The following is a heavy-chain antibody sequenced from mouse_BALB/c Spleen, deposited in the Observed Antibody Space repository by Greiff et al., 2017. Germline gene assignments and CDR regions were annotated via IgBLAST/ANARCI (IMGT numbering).Heavy chain of an antibody. D-gene: IGHD1-2*01. CDR1: GFTFSSYA. V-gene: IGHV5-6-5*01. Sequence: DVKLVESGGGLVKPGGSLKLSCAASGFTFSSYAMSWVRQTPEKRLEWVASISSGGSTYYPASVKGRFTISRDNARNILYLQMSSLRSEYTALYYCARGNSLLRPYYFDDWGQGTTLTVSS. J-gene: IGHJ2*01. CDR3: ARGNSLLRPYYFDD. CDR2: ISSGGST.